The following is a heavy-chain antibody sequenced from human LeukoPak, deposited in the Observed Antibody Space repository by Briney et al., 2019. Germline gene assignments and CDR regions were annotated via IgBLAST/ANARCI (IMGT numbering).Heavy chain of an antibody. Sequence: SETLSLTCTVSGGSISSGGYYWGWIRQPPGKGLEWIGYIYHSGSTYYNPSLKSRVTISVDTSKNQFSLKLSSVTAADTAVYYCARHELPWPSTVVDLWGQGTLVTVSS. J-gene: IGHJ5*02. CDR3: ARHELPWPSTVVDL. CDR2: IYHSGST. CDR1: GGSISSGGYY. D-gene: IGHD4-23*01. V-gene: IGHV4-39*01.